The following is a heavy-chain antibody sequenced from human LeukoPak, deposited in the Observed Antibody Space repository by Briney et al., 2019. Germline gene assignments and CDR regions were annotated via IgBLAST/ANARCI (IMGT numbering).Heavy chain of an antibody. CDR2: ISYDGSNK. J-gene: IGHJ4*02. D-gene: IGHD3-9*01. Sequence: GGSLRLSCAASGFTFSSYAMHWVRQAPGKGLEWVAVISYDGSNKHYADSVKGRFTISRDNSKNTLYLQMNSLRAEDTAVYYCAKSRLVTTLDYWGQGTLVTVSS. CDR1: GFTFSSYA. CDR3: AKSRLVTTLDY. V-gene: IGHV3-30*18.